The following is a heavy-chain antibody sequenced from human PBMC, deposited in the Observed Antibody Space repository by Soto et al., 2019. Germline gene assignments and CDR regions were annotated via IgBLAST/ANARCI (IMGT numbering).Heavy chain of an antibody. CDR2: ISYEGSEI. CDR1: GFTFSDYA. Sequence: ESGGRVVQPGTSLRLSCAASGFTFSDYAMHWIRQAPGKGLEWVAVISYEGSEIYYSDSVKGRFTISRDNTMNTVYLQMSSVRRDDTAVYYCARTYYDFWSGFSDWGQGALVTVSS. V-gene: IGHV3-30*04. CDR3: ARTYYDFWSGFSD. D-gene: IGHD3-3*01. J-gene: IGHJ4*02.